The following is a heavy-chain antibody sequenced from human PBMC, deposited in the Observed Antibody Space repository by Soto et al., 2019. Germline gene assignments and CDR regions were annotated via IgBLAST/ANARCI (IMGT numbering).Heavy chain of an antibody. CDR2: IRQDGSEQ. D-gene: IGHD4-17*01. CDR3: ARAIFYGDYYFDH. Sequence: EVQLVESGGGLVQPGGSLRLSCAASGFVFNTFWMSWVRQAPGQGLEWVASIRQDGSEQFYVDSVKGRFTISRDNAKNSLSLQMNSLRAEDSAVYYCARAIFYGDYYFDHWGQGTLVTVSS. CDR1: GFVFNTFW. V-gene: IGHV3-7*01. J-gene: IGHJ4*02.